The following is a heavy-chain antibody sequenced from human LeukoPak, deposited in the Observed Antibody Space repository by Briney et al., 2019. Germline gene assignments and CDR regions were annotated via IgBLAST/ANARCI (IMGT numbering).Heavy chain of an antibody. CDR1: GGSLSSSSYY. CDR2: IYYSGST. CDR3: ARGVRYYDILTGPNDY. V-gene: IGHV4-39*07. J-gene: IGHJ4*02. Sequence: SETLSLTCTVSGGSLSSSSYYWGWIRQPPGKGLEWIGSIYYSGSTYYNPSLKSRVTISVDTSKNQFSLKLSSVTAADTAVYYCARGVRYYDILTGPNDYWGQGTLVTVSS. D-gene: IGHD3-9*01.